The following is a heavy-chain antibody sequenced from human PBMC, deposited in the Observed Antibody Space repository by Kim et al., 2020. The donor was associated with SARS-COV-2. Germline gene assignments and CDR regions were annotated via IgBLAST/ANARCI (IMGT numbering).Heavy chain of an antibody. D-gene: IGHD3-10*01. V-gene: IGHV3-30*04. CDR1: GFTFSSYA. CDR2: ISYDGSNK. CDR3: ASFFPHGSGSYYNLDAFDI. Sequence: GGSLRLSCAASGFTFSSYAMHWVRQAPGKGLEWVAVISYDGSNKYYADSVKGRFTISRDNSKNTLYLQMNSLRAEDTAVYYCASFFPHGSGSYYNLDAFDIWGQGTMVTVSS. J-gene: IGHJ3*02.